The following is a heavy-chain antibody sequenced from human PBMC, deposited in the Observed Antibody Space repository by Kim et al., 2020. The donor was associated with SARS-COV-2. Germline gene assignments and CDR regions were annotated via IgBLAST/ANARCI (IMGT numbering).Heavy chain of an antibody. V-gene: IGHV1-3*01. D-gene: IGHD6-13*01. CDR3: PKSIAAAGPFDY. J-gene: IGHJ4*02. CDR2: INAGNGNT. Sequence: ASVKVSCKASGYTFTSYSMHWVRQAPGQRLEWMGWINAGNGNTKYSQKFQGRVTITRVTSASTAYIELTSRRPEDTAVYYCPKSIAAAGPFDYWGQGTLV. CDR1: GYTFTSYS.